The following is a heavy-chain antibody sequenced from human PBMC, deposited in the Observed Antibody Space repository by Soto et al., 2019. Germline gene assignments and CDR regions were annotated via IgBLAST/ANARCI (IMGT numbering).Heavy chain of an antibody. D-gene: IGHD5-18*01. Sequence: ASVKVSCKASGGTFSSYAISWVRQAPGQGLEWMGGIIPIFGTANYAQKFQGRVTITADESTSTAYMELSSLRSEDTAVYYCARVHVDTAMVHYYYYGMDVWGQGTTVTVSS. J-gene: IGHJ6*02. CDR2: IIPIFGTA. V-gene: IGHV1-69*13. CDR3: ARVHVDTAMVHYYYYGMDV. CDR1: GGTFSSYA.